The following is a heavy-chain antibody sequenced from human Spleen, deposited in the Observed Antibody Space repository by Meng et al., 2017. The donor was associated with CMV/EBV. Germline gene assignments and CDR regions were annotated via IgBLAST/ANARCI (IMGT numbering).Heavy chain of an antibody. J-gene: IGHJ4*02. CDR3: ASRYCSSNSCQRMS. V-gene: IGHV4-30-4*08. CDR2: IYYSGTS. Sequence: LRLSCNVSGVSMNSGGYYWTWIRQLPGKGLEWIGYIYYSGTSYYNPSLKSRMTMSVDTSKNQFSLKLTSATAADTAIYYCASRYCSSNSCQRMSWGQGTLVTVSS. D-gene: IGHD2-2*01. CDR1: GVSMNSGGYY.